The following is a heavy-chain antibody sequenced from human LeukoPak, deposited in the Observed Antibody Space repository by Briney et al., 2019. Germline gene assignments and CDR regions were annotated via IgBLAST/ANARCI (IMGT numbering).Heavy chain of an antibody. D-gene: IGHD3-22*01. V-gene: IGHV3-48*01. J-gene: IGHJ4*02. CDR1: GFPFSSYS. CDR2: ISSSRTT. CDR3: ARADRIYYDSSGYPGPDDY. Sequence: GGSLRLSCAASGFPFSSYSMNWVRQAPGEGLEWVSYISSSRTTSYADSVKGRFTISRDNAKNSLYLQMNSLRAEDTAVYYCARADRIYYDSSGYPGPDDYWGQGTLVTVSS.